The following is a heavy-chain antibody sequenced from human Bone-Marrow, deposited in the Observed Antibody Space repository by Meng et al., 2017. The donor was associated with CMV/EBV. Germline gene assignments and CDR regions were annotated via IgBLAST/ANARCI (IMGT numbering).Heavy chain of an antibody. CDR2: IYYSGST. Sequence: SETLSLTCTVSGGSISSYYWSWIRQPPGKGLEWIGYIYYSGSTNYNPSLKSRVTISVDTSKNQFSLKLSSVTAADTAVYYCARVPYYDFWSGPNWFDPCGEGTLVTVSS. D-gene: IGHD3-3*01. CDR1: GGSISSYY. V-gene: IGHV4-59*01. J-gene: IGHJ5*02. CDR3: ARVPYYDFWSGPNWFDP.